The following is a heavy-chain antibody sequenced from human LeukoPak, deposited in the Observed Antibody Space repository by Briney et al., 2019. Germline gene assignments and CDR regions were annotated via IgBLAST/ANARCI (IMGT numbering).Heavy chain of an antibody. J-gene: IGHJ4*02. V-gene: IGHV4-61*01. CDR2: IYYNGST. Sequence: SETLSLTCTVSGGSVSSGSYYWSWIRQPPERGLEWIGYIYYNGSTNYNPSLKSRVTISVDTSKNQFSLKLSSVTAADTALYYCARVGRYTYGYSSPYSFDYWGQGTLVTVSS. CDR3: ARVGRYTYGYSSPYSFDY. CDR1: GGSVSSGSYY. D-gene: IGHD5-18*01.